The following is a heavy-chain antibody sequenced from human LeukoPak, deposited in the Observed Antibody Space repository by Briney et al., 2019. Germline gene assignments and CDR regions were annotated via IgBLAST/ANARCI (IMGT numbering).Heavy chain of an antibody. CDR3: ARDSYGDYTDY. V-gene: IGHV3-7*03. CDR2: IKQDGSEK. J-gene: IGHJ4*02. Sequence: GGSLRLSCAASGFTFSSYWMSWVRQAPGKGLEWVANIKQDGSEKYYVDSVKGRFTISRDNAKNSPYLQMNSLRAEDTAVYYCARDSYGDYTDYWGQGTLVTVSS. CDR1: GFTFSSYW. D-gene: IGHD4-17*01.